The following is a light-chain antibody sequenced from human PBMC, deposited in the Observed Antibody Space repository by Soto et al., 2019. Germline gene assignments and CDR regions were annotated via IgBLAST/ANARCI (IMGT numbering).Light chain of an antibody. Sequence: DIQITQCPSSLSASVGGRVTMTFGASQSINTYFTWYQQKPGQAPKLLIYAASNLQSGVSSRFSGSGSGTDFTLTIDSLQPEDFATYYCQLSYSTSWTFGQGTKVDIK. CDR2: AAS. CDR3: QLSYSTSWT. V-gene: IGKV1-39*01. J-gene: IGKJ1*01. CDR1: QSINTY.